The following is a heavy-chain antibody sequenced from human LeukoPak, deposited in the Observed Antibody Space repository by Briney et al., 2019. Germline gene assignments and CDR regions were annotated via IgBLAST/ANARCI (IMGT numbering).Heavy chain of an antibody. J-gene: IGHJ6*02. CDR2: IKQGGREE. D-gene: IGHD2-15*01. CDR1: EFIFSDYW. Sequence: GGSLRLSCVASEFIFSDYWMSWVRQAPGKGLEWVANIKQGGREEKYVGSVKGRFAISRDNSKNTLYLQMNSLRAEDTAVYYCAKDSVDGPMDVWGQGTTVTVSS. CDR3: AKDSVDGPMDV. V-gene: IGHV3-7*03.